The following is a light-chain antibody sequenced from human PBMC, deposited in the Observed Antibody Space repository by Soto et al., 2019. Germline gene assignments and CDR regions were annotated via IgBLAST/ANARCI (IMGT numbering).Light chain of an antibody. J-gene: IGKJ3*01. CDR2: LGS. CDR1: QSLLHSNGYNY. V-gene: IGKV2-28*01. Sequence: DIVMTQSPLSLPVTPGEPASISCRSSQSLLHSNGYNYLDWYLQKPGQSPQLLINLGSNRASGVPDRFSGSGSGTDFTLKISRVEAEDVAVYYCMQALQTPFTFGPGTKVDIK. CDR3: MQALQTPFT.